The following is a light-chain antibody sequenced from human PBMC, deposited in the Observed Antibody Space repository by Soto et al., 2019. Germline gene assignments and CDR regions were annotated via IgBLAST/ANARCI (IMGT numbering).Light chain of an antibody. V-gene: IGKV1-39*01. Sequence: DIQMTQSPSSLSASVGDRVTITCRASQSINSDLNWYQQNPEKAPKLVIYAASTLQSGVPSRFSGSGSGTDFTLTISSLQPEDFVTYYCQQTYSTSWTFGQGTRVEIK. CDR1: QSINSD. CDR3: QQTYSTSWT. CDR2: AAS. J-gene: IGKJ1*01.